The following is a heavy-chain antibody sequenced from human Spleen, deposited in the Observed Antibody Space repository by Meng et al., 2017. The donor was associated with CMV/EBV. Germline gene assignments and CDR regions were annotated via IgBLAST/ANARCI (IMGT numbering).Heavy chain of an antibody. D-gene: IGHD2-2*01. CDR2: ITSSSTYI. J-gene: IGHJ4*02. Sequence: GGSLRLSCAASGFTFSSYTMNWVRQAPGKGLEWVSSITSSSTYIYYADSVKGRFTISRANAKNSLYLQMNSLRAEDTAVYYCARSEAYQVPNFDYWGRGTLVTVSS. CDR3: ARSEAYQVPNFDY. CDR1: GFTFSSYT. V-gene: IGHV3-21*01.